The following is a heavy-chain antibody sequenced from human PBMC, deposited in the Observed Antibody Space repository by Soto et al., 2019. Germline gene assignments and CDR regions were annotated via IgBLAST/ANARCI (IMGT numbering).Heavy chain of an antibody. CDR3: ARDKMIDDFGLGSFDY. Sequence: ASVKVSCKASGYTFTSFGVSWLRQAPGQGPEWMGWISGYNGKTKYTQKVQGRVTLTTDTSTATAYMELRSLRSDDADVYFCARDKMIDDFGLGSFDYWGQGTVVTVSS. CDR2: ISGYNGKT. CDR1: GYTFTSFG. D-gene: IGHD3-10*01. V-gene: IGHV1-18*04. J-gene: IGHJ4*02.